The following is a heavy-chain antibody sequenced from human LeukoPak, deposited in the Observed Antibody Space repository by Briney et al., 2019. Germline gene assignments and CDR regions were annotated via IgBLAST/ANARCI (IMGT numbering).Heavy chain of an antibody. D-gene: IGHD3-16*01. CDR1: GFTFSSYW. J-gene: IGHJ6*03. CDR2: IKQDGSEK. Sequence: GGSLRLSCAASGFTFSSYWMSWVRQAPGKGLEWVANIKQDGSEKYYVDSVKGRFTISRDNAKNSLYLQMNSLRAEDTAVYFCARDLGPGAYHYYYMDVWGKGTTVTVSS. CDR3: ARDLGPGAYHYYYMDV. V-gene: IGHV3-7*01.